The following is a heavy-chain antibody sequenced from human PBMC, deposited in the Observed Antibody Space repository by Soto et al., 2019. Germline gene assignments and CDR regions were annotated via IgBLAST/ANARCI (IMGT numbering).Heavy chain of an antibody. J-gene: IGHJ4*02. CDR2: IWYDGSNK. Sequence: PGGSLRLSCAASGFTFSSYGMHWVRQAPGKGLEWVAVIWYDGSNKYYADSVKGRFTISRDNSKNTLYLQMNSLRAEDTAVYYCARDHRLFGPTEYYFDYWGQGTLVTVSS. D-gene: IGHD3-10*01. CDR3: ARDHRLFGPTEYYFDY. CDR1: GFTFSSYG. V-gene: IGHV3-33*01.